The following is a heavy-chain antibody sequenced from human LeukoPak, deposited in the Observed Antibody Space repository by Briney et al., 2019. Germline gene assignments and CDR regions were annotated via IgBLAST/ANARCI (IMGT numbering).Heavy chain of an antibody. J-gene: IGHJ5*02. V-gene: IGHV1-2*06. CDR2: INPNTGGT. D-gene: IGHD3-22*01. CDR1: GYTFTGYH. CDR3: ARLGYYYGKNWFDP. Sequence: ASVKVSCKASGYTFTGYHMHWVRQAPGQGLEWMGRINPNTGGTDYAQKFQGRVTMTRDTSISTAYMDLSRLRSDDTAVYYCARLGYYYGKNWFDPWGQGTLVTVSS.